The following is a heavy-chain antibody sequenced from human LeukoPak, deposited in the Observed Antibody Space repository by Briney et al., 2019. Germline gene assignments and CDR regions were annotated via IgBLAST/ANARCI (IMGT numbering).Heavy chain of an antibody. V-gene: IGHV4-59*08. CDR1: GGPINNHY. CDR3: ARAESAFFTWFDP. D-gene: IGHD3-10*01. CDR2: IHYTGTT. Sequence: SETLSLTCIVSGGPINNHYWTWIRQTPGKGLEWIGDIHYTGTTKYNPSLRSRVTISIDTSKNQFSLELSSVTATDTAVYYCARAESAFFTWFDPWGQGTLVTVSS. J-gene: IGHJ5*02.